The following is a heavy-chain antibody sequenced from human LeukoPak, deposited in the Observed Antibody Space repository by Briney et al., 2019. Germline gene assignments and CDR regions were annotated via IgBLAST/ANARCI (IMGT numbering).Heavy chain of an antibody. J-gene: IGHJ4*02. CDR2: IIPIFGTA. V-gene: IGHV1-69*06. D-gene: IGHD3-10*01. CDR1: GGTFSSYA. Sequence: GASVKVSCKASGGTFSSYAISWVRQAPGQGLEWMGGIIPIFGTANYAQKFQGRVTITADKSTSTAYMELSSLRSEDTAVYYCARATPGNYYGSGPFDYWGQGTLVTVSS. CDR3: ARATPGNYYGSGPFDY.